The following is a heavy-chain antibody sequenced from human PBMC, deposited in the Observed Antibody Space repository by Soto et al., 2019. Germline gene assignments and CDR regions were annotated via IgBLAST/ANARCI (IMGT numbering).Heavy chain of an antibody. Sequence: SQTLSLTCGISGDSVSSNRAAWNWIRQSPSRGLEWLGRTYYRSKWYNEYAPSLKSRMTINSDTSKNQFSLQLNSVTPEDTAVYYCATGMLIRGHNYMYVWGQGTSVTVSS. J-gene: IGHJ6*03. D-gene: IGHD3-10*01. V-gene: IGHV6-1*01. CDR2: TYYRSKWYN. CDR3: ATGMLIRGHNYMYV. CDR1: GDSVSSNRAA.